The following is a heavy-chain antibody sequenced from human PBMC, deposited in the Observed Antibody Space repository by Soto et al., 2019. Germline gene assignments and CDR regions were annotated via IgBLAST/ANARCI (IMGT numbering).Heavy chain of an antibody. CDR1: GFTFSSYA. CDR3: AKEYSSSWYYYYGMDV. V-gene: IGHV3-23*01. D-gene: IGHD6-13*01. J-gene: IGHJ6*02. CDR2: ISGSGGST. Sequence: GGSLRLSCAASGFTFSSYAMSWVRQAPGKGLEWVSAISGSGGSTYYADSVKGRFTIPRDNSKNTLYLQMNSLRAEDTAVYYCAKEYSSSWYYYYGMDVWGQGTTVTVSS.